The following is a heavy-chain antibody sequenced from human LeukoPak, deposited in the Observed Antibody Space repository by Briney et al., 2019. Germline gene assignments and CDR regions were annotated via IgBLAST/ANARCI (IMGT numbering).Heavy chain of an antibody. CDR2: IRYDGSNK. CDR1: GFTFSSYG. CDR3: AKESIAAADIFDY. V-gene: IGHV3-30*02. J-gene: IGHJ4*02. Sequence: GGSLRLSCAASGFTFSSYGMHWVREAPGKGLGRVAFIRYDGSNKYYADSVKGRFTISRDNSKNTLYLQMNSLRAEDTAVYYCAKESIAAADIFDYWGQGTLVTVSS. D-gene: IGHD6-13*01.